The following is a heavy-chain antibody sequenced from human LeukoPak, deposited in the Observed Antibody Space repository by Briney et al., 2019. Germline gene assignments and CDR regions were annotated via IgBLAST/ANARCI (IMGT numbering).Heavy chain of an antibody. V-gene: IGHV3-21*01. Sequence: AGGSLRLSCAASGFTFSSYSMNWVRQAPGKGLEWVSSISSSGPYIYYADSVRGRFTISRDNAKNSLYLQMNSLRAEDTAVYYCARERYSSSHDYFDYWGQGTLVTVSS. J-gene: IGHJ4*02. CDR3: ARERYSSSHDYFDY. CDR2: ISSSGPYI. CDR1: GFTFSSYS. D-gene: IGHD6-13*01.